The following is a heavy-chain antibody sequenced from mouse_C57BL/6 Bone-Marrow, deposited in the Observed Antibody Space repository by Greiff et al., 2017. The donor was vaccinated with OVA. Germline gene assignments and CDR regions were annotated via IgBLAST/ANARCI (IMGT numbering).Heavy chain of an antibody. CDR3: AREECDGGFAY. CDR1: GYTFTSYW. Sequence: QVQLKQPGAELVKPGASVKLSCKASGYTFTSYWMHCVKQRPGRGLVWIGRFDPNSGGTKYNEKFKSKATLTVDKPSSTAYMQHTSLTSEDAAVYCGAREECDGGFAYWGQGTLVTVSA. D-gene: IGHD2-13*01. V-gene: IGHV1-72*01. CDR2: FDPNSGGT. J-gene: IGHJ3*01.